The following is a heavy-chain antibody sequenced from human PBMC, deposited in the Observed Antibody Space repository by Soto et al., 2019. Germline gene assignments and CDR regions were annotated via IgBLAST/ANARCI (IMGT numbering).Heavy chain of an antibody. CDR2: ISYSGVT. J-gene: IGHJ3*02. CDR3: AREPRYSTSRYHAALEM. V-gene: IGHV4-59*01. D-gene: IGHD6-13*01. Sequence: GKGLEWVGYISYSGVTNYNPSLESRVTISVDTSKNQFSLRLSSVTAADTAVYYCAREPRYSTSRYHAALEMRVKGTMVTVS.